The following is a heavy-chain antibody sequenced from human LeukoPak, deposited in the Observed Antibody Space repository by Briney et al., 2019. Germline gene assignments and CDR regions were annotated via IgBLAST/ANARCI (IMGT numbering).Heavy chain of an antibody. CDR3: ARHRSGSLLFLHMDV. J-gene: IGHJ6*03. CDR2: IYTSGST. V-gene: IGHV4-4*09. Sequence: PSETLSLTCTVSGGSISSYYWSWIRQPPGRGLEWIGYIYTSGSTNYNPSLKSRVTILVDTSKNQFSLKLSSVTAADTAVYYCARHRSGSLLFLHMDVWGKGTTVTVSS. D-gene: IGHD3-10*01. CDR1: GGSISSYY.